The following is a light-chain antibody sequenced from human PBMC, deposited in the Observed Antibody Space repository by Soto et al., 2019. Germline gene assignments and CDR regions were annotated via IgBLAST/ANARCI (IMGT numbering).Light chain of an antibody. CDR3: QHYDHLPIT. J-gene: IGKJ5*01. CDR2: DAS. Sequence: DIQMTQSPSSLSASVGDRVTITCQASQDIRNYLNWYQQKPGKAPRLLLYDASSLETGVPSRFSGSGSGTDFTLTITSLQPEDVATYYCQHYDHLPITFGPGTRLEIK. CDR1: QDIRNY. V-gene: IGKV1-33*01.